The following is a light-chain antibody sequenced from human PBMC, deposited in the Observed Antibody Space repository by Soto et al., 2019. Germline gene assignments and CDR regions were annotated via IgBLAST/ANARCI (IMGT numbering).Light chain of an antibody. J-gene: IGKJ1*01. CDR2: RAS. V-gene: IGKV3-20*01. Sequence: EIVLTQFPGPLSLSPGERATISCRASQSVSSSYLAWYQQKPGQAPSLLIYRASSRATGIPDRFRGSGSETDFTLTISRLEPEDFAVYYCQQYGSSPTFGQGTKVE. CDR1: QSVSSSY. CDR3: QQYGSSPT.